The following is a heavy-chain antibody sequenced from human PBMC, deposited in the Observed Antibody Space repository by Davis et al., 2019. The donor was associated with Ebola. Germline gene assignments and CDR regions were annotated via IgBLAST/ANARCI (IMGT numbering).Heavy chain of an antibody. CDR1: GFTFSSYW. D-gene: IGHD3-22*01. V-gene: IGHV3-71*01. CDR2: IRSKAYGGTT. J-gene: IGHJ4*02. CDR3: ARGGHSSGYYYFDY. Sequence: GESLKISCAASGFTFSSYWMHWVRQAPGKGLEWVGFIRSKAYGGTTEYAASVKGRFTISRDNDKKLLYLQMNSLRAGDTAVYYCARGGHSSGYYYFDYWGQGTLVTVSS.